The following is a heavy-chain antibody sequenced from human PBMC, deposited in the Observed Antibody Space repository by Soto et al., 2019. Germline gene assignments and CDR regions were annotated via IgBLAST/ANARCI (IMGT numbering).Heavy chain of an antibody. D-gene: IGHD4-4*01. V-gene: IGHV4-31*01. CDR2: IYYRGST. J-gene: IGHJ4*02. CDR1: GGSISSGGYY. CDR3: ARGHDPIGNYYFDY. Sequence: QVQLQESGPGLVKPSQTLSLTCTVSGGSISSGGYYWSWIRQHPGKGLEWIGSIYYRGSTYYTPSLTSLVTISVDTSKNQFSLKLSSVTAADPAVYYCARGHDPIGNYYFDYWGQGTLVTVS.